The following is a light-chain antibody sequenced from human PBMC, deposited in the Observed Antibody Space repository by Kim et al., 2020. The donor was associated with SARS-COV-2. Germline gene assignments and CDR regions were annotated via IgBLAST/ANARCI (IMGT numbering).Light chain of an antibody. V-gene: IGKV3-11*01. J-gene: IGKJ4*01. CDR3: QQRYNWPLT. Sequence: LSPGERATLSCRASQSVGNSLAWFQQKPGQAPRLLIFETSNRATGIPARFSGSGSGTAFTLTISSLEPEDFAVYYCQQRYNWPLTFGGGTKVGIK. CDR1: QSVGNS. CDR2: ETS.